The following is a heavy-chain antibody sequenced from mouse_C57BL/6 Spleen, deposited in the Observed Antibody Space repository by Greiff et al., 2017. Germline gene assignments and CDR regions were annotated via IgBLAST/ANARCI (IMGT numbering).Heavy chain of an antibody. V-gene: IGHV1-59*01. CDR1: GYTFTSYW. CDR2: IDPSDSYT. CDR3: ARGNYYYGSSYWYFDV. Sequence: VQLQQPGAELVRPGTSVKLSCKASGYTFTSYWMHWVKQRPGQGLEWIGVIDPSDSYTNYNQKFKGKATLTVDTSSSTAYMQLSSLTSEDSAVYYCARGNYYYGSSYWYFDVWGTGTTVTVSS. D-gene: IGHD1-1*01. J-gene: IGHJ1*03.